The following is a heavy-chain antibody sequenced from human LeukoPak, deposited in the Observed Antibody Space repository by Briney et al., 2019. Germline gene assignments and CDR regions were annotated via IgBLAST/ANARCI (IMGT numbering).Heavy chain of an antibody. CDR2: ISGSGGNT. J-gene: IGHJ1*01. CDR1: GFTFGSYA. Sequence: GGSLRLSCAASGFTFGSYAMSWVRQAPGKGLEWVSAISGSGGNTYYADSVKGRFTISRDNSKNTLYLQMNSLRAEDTAVYYCAKDHPQARDQHWGQGTLVTVSS. V-gene: IGHV3-23*01. CDR3: AKDHPQARDQH.